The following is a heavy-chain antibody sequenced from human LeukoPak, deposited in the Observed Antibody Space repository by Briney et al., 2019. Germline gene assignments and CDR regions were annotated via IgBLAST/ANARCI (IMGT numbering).Heavy chain of an antibody. V-gene: IGHV4-59*08. J-gene: IGHJ4*02. CDR3: ARHRYSYGSYYFDY. Sequence: NPSETLSLTCTVSNGSISSYYWSWMRQPPGKGLEWIGYIYYSGSTNYNPSLKSRVTISVDTPKNQLSLKLSSVTAADTAVYYCARHRYSYGSYYFDYWGQGTLVTVSS. CDR2: IYYSGST. D-gene: IGHD5-18*01. CDR1: NGSISSYY.